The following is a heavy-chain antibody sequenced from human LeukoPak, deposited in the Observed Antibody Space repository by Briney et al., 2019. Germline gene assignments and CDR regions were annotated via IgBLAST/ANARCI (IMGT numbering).Heavy chain of an antibody. Sequence: ASVKVSCKASGYTFTGYYMHWVRQAPGQGLEWMGWINPNSGGTNYAQKFQGRVTMTRDTSISTAYMELSGLRSDDTAVYYCARDGGYCSGGSCYPVGMDVWGQGTTVTVSS. CDR1: GYTFTGYY. J-gene: IGHJ6*02. CDR3: ARDGGYCSGGSCYPVGMDV. CDR2: INPNSGGT. V-gene: IGHV1-2*02. D-gene: IGHD2-15*01.